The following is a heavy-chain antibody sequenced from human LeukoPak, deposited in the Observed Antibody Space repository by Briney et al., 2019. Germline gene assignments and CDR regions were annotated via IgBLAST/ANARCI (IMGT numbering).Heavy chain of an antibody. J-gene: IGHJ6*03. Sequence: GASVKVSCKASGYTFTSYYMHWVRQAPGQGLEWMGIINPSGGSTSYAQKFQGRVTMTRDTSTSTVYMELSSLRSEDTAVYYCATTTTVTTYYYYYYMDVWGKGTTVTVSS. CDR3: ATTTTVTTYYYYYYMDV. CDR1: GYTFTSYY. CDR2: INPSGGST. D-gene: IGHD4-11*01. V-gene: IGHV1-46*01.